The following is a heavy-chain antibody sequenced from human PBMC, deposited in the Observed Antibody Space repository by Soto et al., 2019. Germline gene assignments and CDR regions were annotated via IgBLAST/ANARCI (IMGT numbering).Heavy chain of an antibody. D-gene: IGHD3-22*01. V-gene: IGHV1-46*01. CDR1: GFTFTSFY. CDR2: MHPYGGST. CDR3: ATLYYYDSGDYYSNYQYYGMDV. J-gene: IGHJ6*02. Sequence: ASVKVSCKASGFTFTSFYMHWVRQAPGQGPEWMGIMHPYGGSTGYAQKFQGRVTLTRDTSTRTDYMELSSLRSDDTAVYYCATLYYYDSGDYYSNYQYYGMDVWGQGTTVTVSS.